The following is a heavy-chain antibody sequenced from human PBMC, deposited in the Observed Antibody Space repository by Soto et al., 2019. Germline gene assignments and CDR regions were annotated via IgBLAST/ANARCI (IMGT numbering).Heavy chain of an antibody. CDR1: GTSISSYY. J-gene: IGHJ4*02. CDR2: ISVSGGST. V-gene: IGHV3-23*01. D-gene: IGHD6-6*01. Sequence: ETLSLTCTVSGTSISSYYCSWVRQAPGKGLEWVSAISVSGGSTYYADSVKGRFTISRDNSKNTLYLQMNSLRAEDTAVYYWAKDQISVRIAARPDYWGQGTLVTVSS. CDR3: AKDQISVRIAARPDY.